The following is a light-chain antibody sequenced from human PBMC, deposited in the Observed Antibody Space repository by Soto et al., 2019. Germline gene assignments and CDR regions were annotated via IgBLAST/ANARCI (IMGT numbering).Light chain of an antibody. J-gene: IGKJ5*01. Sequence: DIQMPQSPSSLSASVGDRVSITCRASQTISSYLNWFQQKPGEAPNLLIYTASTLQSGVPSRFSGSGSGTEFTLTISNLQPEDFATYYCQQSYDTPLTFGQGTRLEI. CDR2: TAS. CDR1: QTISSY. CDR3: QQSYDTPLT. V-gene: IGKV1-39*01.